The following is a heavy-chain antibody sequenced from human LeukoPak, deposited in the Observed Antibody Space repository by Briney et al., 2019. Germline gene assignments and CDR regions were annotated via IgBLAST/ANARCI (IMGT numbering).Heavy chain of an antibody. J-gene: IGHJ6*03. CDR1: GYYISSGYY. D-gene: IGHD5-12*01. Sequence: PSETLSLTCAVSGYYISSGYYWGWIRQPPGKGLEWIGSIYHSGSTYYNPSLKSRVTISVDTSKNQFSLKLSSVTAADTAVYYCARDLRGYSGYDYPPYYYYYMDVWGKGTTVTVSS. V-gene: IGHV4-38-2*02. CDR2: IYHSGST. CDR3: ARDLRGYSGYDYPPYYYYYMDV.